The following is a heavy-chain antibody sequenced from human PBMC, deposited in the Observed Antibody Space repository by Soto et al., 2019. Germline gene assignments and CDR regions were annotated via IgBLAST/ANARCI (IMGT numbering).Heavy chain of an antibody. V-gene: IGHV4-59*13. Sequence: SQMLPLTCTVSGGSISSYYWSWIRKHPGKGLEWIGYIYYNGTTNYNPSLKSRVTMSVGTSKNQFSLKLSSVTAADTAVYYCARYYYDTSGYYYDYWGQGSLVTVSS. CDR3: ARYYYDTSGYYYDY. CDR2: IYYNGTT. CDR1: GGSISSYY. J-gene: IGHJ4*02. D-gene: IGHD3-22*01.